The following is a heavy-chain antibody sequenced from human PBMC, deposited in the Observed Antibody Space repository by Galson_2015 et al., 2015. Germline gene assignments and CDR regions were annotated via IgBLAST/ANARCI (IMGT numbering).Heavy chain of an antibody. D-gene: IGHD1-1*01. Sequence: ETLSLTCAVSGYSISSGYYWGWIRQPPGKGLEWIGNIYHSGSTYYNPSLKSRVTISVDTSKNQFSLKLSSVTAADTAVYYCARVEIQLERVVTGYYFYMDVWGKGTTVTVSS. V-gene: IGHV4-38-2*01. CDR3: ARVEIQLERVVTGYYFYMDV. J-gene: IGHJ6*03. CDR1: GYSISSGYY. CDR2: IYHSGST.